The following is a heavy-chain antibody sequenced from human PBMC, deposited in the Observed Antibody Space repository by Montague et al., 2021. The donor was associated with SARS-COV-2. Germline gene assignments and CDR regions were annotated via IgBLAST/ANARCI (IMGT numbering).Heavy chain of an antibody. CDR1: GGSISSYSFY. J-gene: IGHJ3*02. D-gene: IGHD7-27*01. CDR2: IYYSGTT. V-gene: IGHV4-39*01. CDR3: ARPRGVGTYDI. Sequence: SETLSLTCTVSGGSISSYSFYWGWIRQHPGKGLEWIGTIYYSGTTYYNPSLKSRVTISVDTSKNQFSLNLSSVTAADTAVYYCARPRGVGTYDIWGQGTMVTVSS.